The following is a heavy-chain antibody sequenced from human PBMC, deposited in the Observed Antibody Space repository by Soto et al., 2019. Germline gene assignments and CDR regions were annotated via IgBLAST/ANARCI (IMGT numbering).Heavy chain of an antibody. CDR3: AKGYSYGVLEPLGY. V-gene: IGHV3-9*01. CDR2: ISWNSGII. Sequence: GGSLRLSCAASGFTFDDYAMHWVRQAPGKGLEWVSGISWNSGIIDYADSVKGRFTISRDNAKNSLYLQMNSLRAEDTALYYCAKGYSYGVLEPLGYWGQGTLVTVPS. CDR1: GFTFDDYA. J-gene: IGHJ4*02. D-gene: IGHD5-18*01.